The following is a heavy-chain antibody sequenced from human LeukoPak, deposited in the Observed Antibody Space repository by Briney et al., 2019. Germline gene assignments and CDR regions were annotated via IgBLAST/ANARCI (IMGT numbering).Heavy chain of an antibody. CDR2: IYYSGST. CDR3: ARHKPVNYYYGMDV. V-gene: IGHV4-59*08. Sequence: KPSGTLSLTCTVSGGSISSYYWSWIRQPPGKGLEWIGYIYYSGSTNYNPSLKSRVTISVDTSKNQFSLKLSSVTAADTAVYYCARHKPVNYYYGMDVWGQGTTVTVSS. CDR1: GGSISSYY. J-gene: IGHJ6*02.